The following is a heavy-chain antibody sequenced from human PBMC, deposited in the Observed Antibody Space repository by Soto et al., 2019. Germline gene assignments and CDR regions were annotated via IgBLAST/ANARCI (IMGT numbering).Heavy chain of an antibody. CDR3: ARAEYDFWSGDYYYGMDV. Sequence: GASVKVSCKASGYTFTSYAMHWVRQAPGQRLEWMGWINAGNGNTKYSQKFQGRVTITRDTSASTAYMELSSLRSEDTAVYYCARAEYDFWSGDYYYGMDVWGQGTTVTV. D-gene: IGHD3-3*01. CDR1: GYTFTSYA. J-gene: IGHJ6*02. V-gene: IGHV1-3*01. CDR2: INAGNGNT.